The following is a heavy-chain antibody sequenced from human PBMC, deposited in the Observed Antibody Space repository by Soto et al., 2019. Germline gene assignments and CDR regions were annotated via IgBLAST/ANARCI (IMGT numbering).Heavy chain of an antibody. CDR1: GFTFSSYG. Sequence: QVQLVESGGGVVQPGRSLRLSCAASGFTFSSYGMHWVRQAPGKGLEWVAVIWYDGSNKYYAESVKGRFTISRDNSKNTLYRQMNSLRAEDTAVYYCARWGIAAGDYWGQGTLVTVSS. J-gene: IGHJ4*02. CDR3: ARWGIAAGDY. CDR2: IWYDGSNK. V-gene: IGHV3-33*01. D-gene: IGHD6-13*01.